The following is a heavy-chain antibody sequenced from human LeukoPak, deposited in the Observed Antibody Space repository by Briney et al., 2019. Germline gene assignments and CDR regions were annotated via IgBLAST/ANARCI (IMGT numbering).Heavy chain of an antibody. CDR3: ATDGGGAVRGVIAYYYYYGMDV. J-gene: IGHJ6*02. Sequence: PGASVKVSCKVSGYTLTELSMHWVRQAPGKGLEWMGGFDPEDGETIYAQKFQGRVTMTEDTSTDTAYMELSSLRSEDTAVYYCATDGGGAVRGVIAYYYYYGMDVWGQGTTVTVSS. D-gene: IGHD3-10*01. CDR2: FDPEDGET. CDR1: GYTLTELS. V-gene: IGHV1-24*01.